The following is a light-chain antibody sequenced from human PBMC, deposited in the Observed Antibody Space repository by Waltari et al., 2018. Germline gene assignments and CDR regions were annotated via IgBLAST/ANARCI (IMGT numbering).Light chain of an antibody. CDR2: GGG. Sequence: QSALTQPASVSGSPGQSLTISCTGTSSAVGRYNLVSWYQQHPGKAPKFRIYGGGKWPAGVANSFAGAKAGNTASLTIAGLQAEDEADYYCCSYAGSSTFVVFGGGTKLTGL. V-gene: IGLV2-23*03. CDR1: SSAVGRYNL. J-gene: IGLJ2*01. CDR3: CSYAGSSTFVV.